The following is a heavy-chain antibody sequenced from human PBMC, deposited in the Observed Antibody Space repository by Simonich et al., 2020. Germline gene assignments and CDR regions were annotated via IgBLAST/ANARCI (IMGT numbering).Heavy chain of an antibody. V-gene: IGHV4-39*01. Sequence: QLQLQESGPGLVKPSETLSLTCTVSGGSISISSYYWGWIRQPPGKGLGWIGGIYYSGRTYYTPSLKSRVTISVDTSKNQFSLKLSSVTAADTAVYYCARWAYSSSYFDYWGQGTLVTVSS. CDR1: GGSISISSYY. D-gene: IGHD6-6*01. CDR3: ARWAYSSSYFDY. J-gene: IGHJ4*02. CDR2: IYYSGRT.